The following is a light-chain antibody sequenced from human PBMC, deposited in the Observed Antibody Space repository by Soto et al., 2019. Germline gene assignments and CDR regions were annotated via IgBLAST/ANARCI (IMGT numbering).Light chain of an antibody. J-gene: IGKJ2*01. CDR2: DAS. Sequence: EIVLTQSPATLSLSPRERATLSCSASQRFSSYLAGYQQKPGQAPRLLIYDASNRATGIPARFSGSGSGTDFTLTISSLEPEDFAFYYCQQRSNWPPYTFGQGTKLEIK. CDR1: QRFSSY. V-gene: IGKV3-11*01. CDR3: QQRSNWPPYT.